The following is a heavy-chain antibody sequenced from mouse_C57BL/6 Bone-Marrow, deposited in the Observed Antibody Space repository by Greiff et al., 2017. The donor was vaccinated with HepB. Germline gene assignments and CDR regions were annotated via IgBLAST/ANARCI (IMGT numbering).Heavy chain of an antibody. CDR2: IYPRSGNT. V-gene: IGHV1-81*01. J-gene: IGHJ3*01. Sequence: QVQLKQSGAELARPGASVKLSCKASGYTFTSYGISWVKQRTGQGLEWIGEIYPRSGNTYYNEKFKGKATLTADKSYSTAYMELRSLTSEDSAVYFCARRWAFAYWGQGTLVTVSA. CDR3: ARRWAFAY. CDR1: GYTFTSYG. D-gene: IGHD4-1*01.